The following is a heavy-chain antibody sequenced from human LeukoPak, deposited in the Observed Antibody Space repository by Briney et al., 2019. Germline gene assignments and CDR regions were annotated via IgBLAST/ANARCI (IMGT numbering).Heavy chain of an antibody. J-gene: IGHJ4*02. CDR1: GFTFSSYA. Sequence: PGRSLRLSCAASGFTFSSYAMHWVRQAPGKGLERVAVISYDGSNKYYADSVKGRFTISRDNSKNTLYLQMNSLRAEDTAVYYCARLAGKYYDSSGSYYFDYWGQGTLVTVSS. V-gene: IGHV3-30-3*01. CDR3: ARLAGKYYDSSGSYYFDY. D-gene: IGHD3-22*01. CDR2: ISYDGSNK.